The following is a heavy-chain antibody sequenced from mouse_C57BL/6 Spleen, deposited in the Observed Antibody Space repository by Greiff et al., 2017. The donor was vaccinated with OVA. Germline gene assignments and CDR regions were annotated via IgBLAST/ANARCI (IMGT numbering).Heavy chain of an antibody. J-gene: IGHJ4*01. CDR1: GYTFTDYY. V-gene: IGHV1-26*01. CDR2: INPNNGGT. CDR3: ARFITTVVASDYYAMDY. D-gene: IGHD1-1*01. Sequence: EVQLQRSGPELVKPGASVKISCKASGYTFTDYYMNWVKQSHGKSLEWIGDINPNNGGTSYNQKFKGKATLTVDKSSSTAYMELRSLTSEDSAVYYCARFITTVVASDYYAMDYWGQGTSVTVSS.